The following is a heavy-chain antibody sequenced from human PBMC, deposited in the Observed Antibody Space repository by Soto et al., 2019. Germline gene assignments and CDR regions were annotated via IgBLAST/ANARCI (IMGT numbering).Heavy chain of an antibody. CDR2: ISFDASTT. Sequence: HPGGSLRLSCAASGFTFNTYGMHWVRQAPGKGLEWVAVISFDASTTYYKDSVKGRFTISRDNSKNTLYLQMNSLRADDTALYYCVKGEASDPWGQGTLVTVSS. V-gene: IGHV3-30*18. J-gene: IGHJ5*02. CDR3: VKGEASDP. D-gene: IGHD3-16*01. CDR1: GFTFNTYG.